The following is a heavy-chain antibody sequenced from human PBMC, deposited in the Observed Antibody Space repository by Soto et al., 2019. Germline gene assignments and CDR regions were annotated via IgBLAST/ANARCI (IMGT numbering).Heavy chain of an antibody. Sequence: GGSLRLSCAASGFTFSSYAMHWVRQAPGKGLEWVAVISYDGSNKYYADSVKGRFTISRDNSKNTLYLQMNSLRAEDTAVYYCASDYDSSGYYYGLAFDIWGQGTMVTVSS. D-gene: IGHD3-22*01. V-gene: IGHV3-30-3*01. J-gene: IGHJ3*02. CDR1: GFTFSSYA. CDR2: ISYDGSNK. CDR3: ASDYDSSGYYYGLAFDI.